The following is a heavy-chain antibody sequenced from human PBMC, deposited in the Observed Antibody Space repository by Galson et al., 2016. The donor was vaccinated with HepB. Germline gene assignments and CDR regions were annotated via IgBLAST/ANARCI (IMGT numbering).Heavy chain of an antibody. D-gene: IGHD1-1*01. CDR3: VRGSSRVRTDF. V-gene: IGHV1-18*04. CDR2: ISAYNGDI. Sequence: SVKVSCKASGFTFSNFGFTWVRQAPGQGLEWMGWISAYNGDINYAQRVQGRLTMTTDTSTNTAYMALRSLTSDDTAVYYCVRGSSRVRTDFWGQGTLVTVSS. CDR1: GFTFSNFG. J-gene: IGHJ4*02.